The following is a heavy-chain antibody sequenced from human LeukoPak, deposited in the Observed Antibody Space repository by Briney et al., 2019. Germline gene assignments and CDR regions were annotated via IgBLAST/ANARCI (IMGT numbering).Heavy chain of an antibody. CDR3: ARGMPYYYYGMDV. CDR1: GFTFSSYA. V-gene: IGHV3-30-3*01. J-gene: IGHJ6*02. Sequence: PGRSLRLSCAASGFTFSSYAMHWVRQAPGKGLEWVAAISYDGSNKYYADSVKGRFTISRDNSKNTLYLQMNSLRAEDTAVYYCARGMPYYYYGMDVWGQGTTVIVSS. D-gene: IGHD2-2*01. CDR2: ISYDGSNK.